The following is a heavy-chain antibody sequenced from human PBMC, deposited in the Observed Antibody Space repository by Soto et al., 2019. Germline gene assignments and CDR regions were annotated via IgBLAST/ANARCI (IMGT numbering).Heavy chain of an antibody. Sequence: QVQLVQSGAEVKKPGASVKVSCKASGYTFTGYYMHWVRQAPGQGLEWMGWINPNSGGTNYAQKFQGWVTMTRDTSISTAYMELSRLRSDDTAVYYCARAGWGVDITPGMDVWGQGTTVTVSS. CDR3: ARAGWGVDITPGMDV. D-gene: IGHD3-9*01. J-gene: IGHJ6*02. CDR1: GYTFTGYY. CDR2: INPNSGGT. V-gene: IGHV1-2*04.